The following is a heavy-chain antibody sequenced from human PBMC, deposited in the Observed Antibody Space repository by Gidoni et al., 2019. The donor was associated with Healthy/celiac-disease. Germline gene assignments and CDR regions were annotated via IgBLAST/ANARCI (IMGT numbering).Heavy chain of an antibody. D-gene: IGHD6-6*01. V-gene: IGHV4-61*02. CDR3: ARDLSQSSSLDY. CDR1: GGPISSVSYS. CDR2: IYTSGST. Sequence: QVQLQESGPGLVKPSPTLSLTCTVPGGPISSVSYSWSWIRQPAGKGLGWIGRIYTSGSTNYNPSLKSRVTISVDTSKNQFSLKLSSVTAADTAVYYCARDLSQSSSLDYWGQGTLVTVSS. J-gene: IGHJ4*02.